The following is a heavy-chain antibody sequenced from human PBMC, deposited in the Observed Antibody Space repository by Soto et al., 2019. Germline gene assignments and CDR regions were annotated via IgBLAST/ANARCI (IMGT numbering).Heavy chain of an antibody. D-gene: IGHD3-3*01. V-gene: IGHV1-8*01. CDR1: GYTFTSYD. CDR3: ASDEATIFGDIYYYYGMDV. Sequence: GASVKVSCKASGYTFTSYDINWVRQATGQGLESMGWMNPNSGNTGYAQKFQGRVTMTRNTSISTAYMELSRLRSDDTAVYYCASDEATIFGDIYYYYGMDVWGQGTTVTVSS. CDR2: MNPNSGNT. J-gene: IGHJ6*02.